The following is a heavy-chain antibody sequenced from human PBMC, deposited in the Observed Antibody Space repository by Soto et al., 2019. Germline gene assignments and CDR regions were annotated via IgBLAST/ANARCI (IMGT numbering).Heavy chain of an antibody. Sequence: QVQLQESGPGLVKPSGTLSLTCAVSGGSISSNNWWSWVRQPPGKGLEWIGEIYHSGSTNYNPSRRSRVTVSLDRSKNQFSLKLTALTAAETAVYYCARLSTNYYCGMDVWGQWTTVTVS. D-gene: IGHD5-12*01. CDR1: GGSISSNNW. CDR2: IYHSGST. CDR3: ARLSTNYYCGMDV. J-gene: IGHJ6*02. V-gene: IGHV4-4*02.